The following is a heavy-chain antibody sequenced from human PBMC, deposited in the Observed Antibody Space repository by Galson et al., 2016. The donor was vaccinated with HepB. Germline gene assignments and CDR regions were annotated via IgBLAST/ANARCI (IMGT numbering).Heavy chain of an antibody. CDR2: IYPGDSDT. CDR3: ARSNSGHDRQFDF. V-gene: IGHV5-51*01. Sequence: QSGAEVKKPGESLKISCEGSGYNFAFYWIAWVRQMPGQGLEWMGSIYPGDSDTKYSPTFQGHISISADKSLGTVHLPWGSLQASDTAVYYCARSNSGHDRQFDFWGQGTLVTVSS. J-gene: IGHJ4*02. CDR1: GYNFAFYW. D-gene: IGHD2/OR15-2a*01.